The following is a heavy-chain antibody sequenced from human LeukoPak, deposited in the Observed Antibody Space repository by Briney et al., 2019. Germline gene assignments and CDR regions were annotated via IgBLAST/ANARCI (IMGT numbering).Heavy chain of an antibody. D-gene: IGHD1-1*01. V-gene: IGHV4-34*01. CDR3: ASPGGTGDSGY. J-gene: IGHJ4*02. CDR1: GGSFSGYY. CDR2: INHSGST. Sequence: SETLSLTCAVYGGSFSGYYWSWIRQPPGKGLEWIGEINHSGSTNYNPSLKSRVTISVDTSKNQFSLKLSSVTAADTAVYYCASPGGTGDSGYWGQGTLVTVPS.